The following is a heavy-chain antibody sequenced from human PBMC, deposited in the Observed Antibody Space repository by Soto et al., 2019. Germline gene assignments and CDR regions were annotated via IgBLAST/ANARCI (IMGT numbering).Heavy chain of an antibody. D-gene: IGHD3-3*01. Sequence: PGGSLRLSCAASGFTFSNAWMSWVRQAPGKGLEWVGRVRSKTDGETTDYAAPVKGRFTISRDDSKNMLYLQMNSLTTEDTAMYYCTTSNFWSHYYTACWGQGTLVTVSS. CDR1: GFTFSNAW. CDR2: VRSKTDGETT. J-gene: IGHJ4*02. CDR3: TTSNFWSHYYTAC. V-gene: IGHV3-15*01.